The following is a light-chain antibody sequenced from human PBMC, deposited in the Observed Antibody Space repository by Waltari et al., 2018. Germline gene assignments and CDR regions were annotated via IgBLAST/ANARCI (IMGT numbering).Light chain of an antibody. V-gene: IGLV3-9*02. CDR2: RDT. Sequence: SYELTQPVPVSVALGQTARITCRGNNLGYKISHWYQQKPGQAPVLVIFRDTNRPSGIPERFSGSNSGNTATLTISRAQGGDEADYYCQVWTTGAGVFGGGTKLSVL. CDR3: QVWTTGAGV. CDR1: NLGYKI. J-gene: IGLJ3*02.